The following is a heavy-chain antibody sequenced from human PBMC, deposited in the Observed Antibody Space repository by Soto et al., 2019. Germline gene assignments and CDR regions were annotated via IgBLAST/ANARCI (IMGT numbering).Heavy chain of an antibody. CDR2: IYYSGST. Sequence: SETLSLTCTVSGGSISSGGYYWSWIRQHPGKGLEWIGYIYYSGSTYYNPSLKSRVTISVDTSKNQFSLKLSSVTAADTAVYYCARLPITGTAGGVWFDPWGQGTLVTVS. CDR3: ARLPITGTAGGVWFDP. CDR1: GGSISSGGYY. D-gene: IGHD1-7*01. V-gene: IGHV4-31*03. J-gene: IGHJ5*02.